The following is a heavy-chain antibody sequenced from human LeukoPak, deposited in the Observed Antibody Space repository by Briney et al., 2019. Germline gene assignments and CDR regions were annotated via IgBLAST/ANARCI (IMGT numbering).Heavy chain of an antibody. CDR2: IKPNSGGT. J-gene: IGHJ3*01. CDR1: GYRFTDYY. CDR3: ARVLGGRELDAFDF. Sequence: ASVKVSCKASGYRFTDYYMHWVRQAPGQGLEWMGWIKPNSGGTSYVQMFQGRVTMTRDTSISTVYMELIRLKSDDTAVYYCARVLGGRELDAFDFWGQGTMLTVSS. V-gene: IGHV1-2*02. D-gene: IGHD1-7*01.